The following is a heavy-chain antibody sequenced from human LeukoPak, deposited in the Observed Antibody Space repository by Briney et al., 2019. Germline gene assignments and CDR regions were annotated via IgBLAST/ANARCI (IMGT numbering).Heavy chain of an antibody. CDR3: AREVMADYVWGSCPPGYWFDP. CDR2: IYSGGST. J-gene: IGHJ5*02. Sequence: GGSLRLSCAASGFTVSSNYMSWVRQAPGKGLEWVSVIYSGGSTYYADSVKGRFTVSRDNSKNTLYLQMNSLRAEDTAVYYCAREVMADYVWGSCPPGYWFDPWGQGTLVTVSS. CDR1: GFTVSSNY. V-gene: IGHV3-53*01. D-gene: IGHD3-16*01.